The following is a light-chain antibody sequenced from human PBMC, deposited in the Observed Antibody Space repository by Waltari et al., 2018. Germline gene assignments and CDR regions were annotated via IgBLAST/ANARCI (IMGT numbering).Light chain of an antibody. CDR3: QQYNTWPPST. CDR1: QSISDN. V-gene: IGKV3-15*01. Sequence: IVMTQSPAALSVSPGERATLSCRASQSISDNLAWYQHKTGQPPRLLISRASTRATGVPARFSGSGSGTEFTLTISSLQSEDSAIYFCQQYNTWPPSTFGQGTKLEIK. J-gene: IGKJ2*02. CDR2: RAS.